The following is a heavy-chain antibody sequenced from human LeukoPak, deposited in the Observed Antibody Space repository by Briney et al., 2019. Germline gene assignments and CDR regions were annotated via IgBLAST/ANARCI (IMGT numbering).Heavy chain of an antibody. CDR3: ARDCVNDILTGYCRHSI. Sequence: ASETLSLTCTVSGGSISSYYWSWIRQPPGKGLEWIGYIYYSGSTNYNPSLKSRVTISVETSKNQFSLKLSSVTAADTAVYYCARDCVNDILTGYCRHSIWGQGTMVTVSS. CDR1: GGSISSYY. V-gene: IGHV4-59*01. D-gene: IGHD3-9*01. CDR2: IYYSGST. J-gene: IGHJ3*02.